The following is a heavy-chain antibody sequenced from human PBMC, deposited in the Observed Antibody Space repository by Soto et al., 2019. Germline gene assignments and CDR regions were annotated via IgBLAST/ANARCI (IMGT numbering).Heavy chain of an antibody. V-gene: IGHV4-31*03. J-gene: IGHJ4*02. CDR1: GGSISSGGYY. D-gene: IGHD3-10*01. CDR2: IYYSGST. Sequence: QVQLQESGPGLVKPSQTLSLTCTVSGGSISSGGYYWSWIRQHPGKGLAWIGYIYYSGSTYYNPSLKSRVTIAVDTSKNQFSLELSAVTAADTAVYYCARGPTGPFMVRGLDYWVQGTLVTVSS. CDR3: ARGPTGPFMVRGLDY.